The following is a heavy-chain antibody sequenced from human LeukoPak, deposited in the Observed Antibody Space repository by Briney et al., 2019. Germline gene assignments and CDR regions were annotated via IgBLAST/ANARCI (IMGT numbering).Heavy chain of an antibody. J-gene: IGHJ4*02. Sequence: GGSLRLSCAASGFTFSSYAMSWVRQAPGKGLEWVSAISGSGGSTYYADSVKGRFTISRDNSKNTLYLQMNSLRAEDTAVYYCANVMVRGVIIESSFDYWGQGTLVTVSS. CDR2: ISGSGGST. D-gene: IGHD3-10*01. CDR1: GFTFSSYA. V-gene: IGHV3-23*01. CDR3: ANVMVRGVIIESSFDY.